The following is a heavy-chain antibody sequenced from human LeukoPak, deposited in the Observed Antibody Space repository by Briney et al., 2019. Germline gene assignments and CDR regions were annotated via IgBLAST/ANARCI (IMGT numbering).Heavy chain of an antibody. Sequence: ASVKVSCKASGYTFTSYGISWVRQAPGQGLEWMGWISAYNGNTNYAQKFQGRVTMTRDTSTSTVYMELSSLRSEDTAVYYCARDGAEDYFDYWGQGTLVTVSS. J-gene: IGHJ4*02. CDR2: ISAYNGNT. CDR3: ARDGAEDYFDY. CDR1: GYTFTSYG. V-gene: IGHV1-18*01.